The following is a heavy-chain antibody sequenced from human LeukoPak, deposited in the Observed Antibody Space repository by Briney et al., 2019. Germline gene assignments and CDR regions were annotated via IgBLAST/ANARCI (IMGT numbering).Heavy chain of an antibody. CDR2: INPSGGST. D-gene: IGHD4-23*01. CDR1: GYTFTSYY. Sequence: ASVKVSCKASGYTFTSYYMHWVRQAPGQGLEWMGIINPSGGSTSYAQKFQGRVTMTRDTSTSTVYTELSSLRSEDTAVYYCARSLHDYGGNSQEYYFDYWGQGTLVTVSS. CDR3: ARSLHDYGGNSQEYYFDY. J-gene: IGHJ4*02. V-gene: IGHV1-46*01.